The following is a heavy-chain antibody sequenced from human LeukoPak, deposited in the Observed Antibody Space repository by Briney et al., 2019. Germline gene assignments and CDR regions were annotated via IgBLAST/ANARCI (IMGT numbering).Heavy chain of an antibody. Sequence: SETLSLTCTVSGGSISSYYWSWIRQPPGKGLEWIGYIYYSGSTNYNPSLKSRVTISVDTSKNQFSLKLSSVTAADTAVYYCARVFGMSGSPYSDYWGQGTLVTVSS. CDR1: GGSISSYY. CDR3: ARVFGMSGSPYSDY. CDR2: IYYSGST. D-gene: IGHD1-26*01. V-gene: IGHV4-59*01. J-gene: IGHJ4*02.